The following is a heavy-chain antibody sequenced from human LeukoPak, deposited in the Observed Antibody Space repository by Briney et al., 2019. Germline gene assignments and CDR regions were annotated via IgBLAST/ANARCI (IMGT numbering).Heavy chain of an antibody. CDR1: GYTFTSYW. CDR2: IYPGDSDT. CDR3: ARLTMVVTHFQH. D-gene: IGHD4-23*01. J-gene: IGHJ1*01. Sequence: PGESLNLSCTGSGYTFTSYWIGSVRQMPGKGLKSMGIIYPGDSDTRYSPSFQGQVTISADKSISTAYLQWSSLKASATAMYYCARLTMVVTHFQHWGQGTLVTVSS. V-gene: IGHV5-51*03.